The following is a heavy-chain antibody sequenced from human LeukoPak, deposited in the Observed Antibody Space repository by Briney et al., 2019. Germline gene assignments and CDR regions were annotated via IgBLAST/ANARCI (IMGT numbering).Heavy chain of an antibody. CDR2: INPSGGST. CDR1: GYTFTSYY. D-gene: IGHD2-2*02. V-gene: IGHV1-46*01. CDR3: ARDKAGVIVPAPIQENWFDP. J-gene: IGHJ5*02. Sequence: ASVKVSCKASGYTFTSYYMHWVRQAPGQGLEWMGIINPSGGSTSYAQKFQGRVTMTRDTSTSTVYMELSSLRSEDTAVYYCARDKAGVIVPAPIQENWFDPWGQGTLVTVSS.